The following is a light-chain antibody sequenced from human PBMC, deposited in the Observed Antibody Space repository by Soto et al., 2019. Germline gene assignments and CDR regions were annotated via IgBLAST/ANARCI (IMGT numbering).Light chain of an antibody. Sequence: QPVLTQPPSVSGSPGQSVTISCTGTSSDVGSYNRVSWYQQPPGTAPKLMIYEVSNRPSGVPDRFSGSKSGNTASLTISGLQPEDEADYYCNSYTSSNTDVFGTGTKLTVL. CDR2: EVS. CDR1: SSDVGSYNR. J-gene: IGLJ1*01. CDR3: NSYTSSNTDV. V-gene: IGLV2-18*02.